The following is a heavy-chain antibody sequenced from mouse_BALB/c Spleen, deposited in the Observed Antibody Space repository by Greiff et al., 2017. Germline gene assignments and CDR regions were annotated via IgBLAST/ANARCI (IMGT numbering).Heavy chain of an antibody. CDR3: ARPYYYAMDY. CDR2: ISSGGSYT. Sequence: EVQRVESGGGLVKPGGSLKLSCAASGFTFSSYAMSWVRQSPEKRLEWVAEISSGGSYTYYPDTVTGRFTISRDNAKNTLYLEMSSLRSEDTAMYYCARPYYYAMDYWGQGTSVTVSS. CDR1: GFTFSSYA. V-gene: IGHV5-9-4*01. J-gene: IGHJ4*01.